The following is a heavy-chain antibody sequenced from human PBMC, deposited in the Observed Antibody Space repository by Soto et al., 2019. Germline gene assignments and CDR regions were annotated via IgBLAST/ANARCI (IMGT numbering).Heavy chain of an antibody. V-gene: IGHV1-69*13. CDR1: GGTFSSYA. Sequence: GASVKVSCKASGGTFSSYAISWVRQAPGQGLEWMGGIIPIFGTANYAQKFQGRVTITADESTSTAYMELSSLRSEDTAVYYCARQELHYYDSSGYFDYWGQGSLVTVSS. CDR3: ARQELHYYDSSGYFDY. D-gene: IGHD3-22*01. CDR2: IIPIFGTA. J-gene: IGHJ4*02.